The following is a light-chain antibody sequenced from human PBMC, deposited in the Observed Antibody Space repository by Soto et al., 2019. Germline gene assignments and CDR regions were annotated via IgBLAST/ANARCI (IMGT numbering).Light chain of an antibody. Sequence: IQMTQSPSSLSASVGDRVTITCRASQGIGNDLGWYQQKPGKAPKLLIYAASNLQSGVPSRFSGSGSGTEFTLTISSLQPDDFATYYCQHYNSYSEAFGQGTTGDIK. V-gene: IGKV1-17*01. CDR1: QGIGND. CDR3: QHYNSYSEA. CDR2: AAS. J-gene: IGKJ1*01.